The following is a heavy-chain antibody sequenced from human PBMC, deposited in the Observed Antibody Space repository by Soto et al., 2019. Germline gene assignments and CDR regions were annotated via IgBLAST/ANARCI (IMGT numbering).Heavy chain of an antibody. CDR1: GYIFITYG. Sequence: ASVKVSCKASGYIFITYGISWVRPAPGQGLEGMGRISPYNGNTNYAQNLQGRVTMTTDTSTSTAYMELRSLRSDDTAVYYCAGHVAPRAALPYWRLNFDYWGQGTLVTDSS. V-gene: IGHV1-18*01. CDR3: AGHVAPRAALPYWRLNFDY. D-gene: IGHD6-25*01. J-gene: IGHJ4*02. CDR2: ISPYNGNT.